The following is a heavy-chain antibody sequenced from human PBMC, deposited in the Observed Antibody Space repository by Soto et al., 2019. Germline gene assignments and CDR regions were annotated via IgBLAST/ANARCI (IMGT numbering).Heavy chain of an antibody. J-gene: IGHJ4*02. D-gene: IGHD3-22*01. CDR2: INAGNGNT. CDR3: ARGSGYYYWDDY. V-gene: IGHV1-3*01. CDR1: GSPLTTYA. Sequence: QVKLVQPGAEGKKPGAPVKVSAKASGSPLTTYAMHWVRQAPGQRLEWMGWINAGNGNTKYSQKFQGRVTITRDTSASTAYMELSSLRSEDTAVYYCARGSGYYYWDDYWGQGTLVTVSS.